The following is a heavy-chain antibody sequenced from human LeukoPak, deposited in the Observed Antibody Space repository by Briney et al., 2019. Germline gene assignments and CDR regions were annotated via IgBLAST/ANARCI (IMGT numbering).Heavy chain of an antibody. Sequence: GGSLRLSCAASGFTFRSYAMSWVRQAPGKGLEWVAVISYDGSNKYYADSVKGRFTISRDNSKNTLYLQMNSLRAEDTAVYYCARDHGGNSDFDYWGQGTLVTVSS. J-gene: IGHJ4*02. CDR2: ISYDGSNK. D-gene: IGHD4-23*01. CDR3: ARDHGGNSDFDY. CDR1: GFTFRSYA. V-gene: IGHV3-30-3*01.